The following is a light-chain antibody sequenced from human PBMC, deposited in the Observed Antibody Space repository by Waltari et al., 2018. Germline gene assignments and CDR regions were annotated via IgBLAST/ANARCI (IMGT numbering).Light chain of an antibody. J-gene: IGLJ3*02. CDR3: KSYDTRLSVV. Sequence: QSVLTQPPSVSGAPGPRVTISCTGRGSNIGACYDVHRYQQLPRAAPKLVIYGSRTRPVGVPCLSFCSTSGTSASLAIAGLEAEDEADYCCKSYDTRLSVVFGGGTKLTVL. CDR2: GSR. V-gene: IGLV1-40*01. CDR1: GSNIGACYD.